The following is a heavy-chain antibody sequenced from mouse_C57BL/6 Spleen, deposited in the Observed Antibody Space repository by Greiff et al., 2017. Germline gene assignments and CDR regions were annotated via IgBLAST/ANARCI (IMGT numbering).Heavy chain of an antibody. Sequence: EVQGVESGGGLVKPGGSLKLSCAASGFTFSDYGMHWVRQAPEKGLEWVAYISSGSSTIYYADTVKGRFTISRDNAKITLFLQMTSLRSEDTAMYYCAMPLYYAMDYWGQGTSVTVSS. V-gene: IGHV5-17*01. J-gene: IGHJ4*01. CDR3: AMPLYYAMDY. CDR2: ISSGSSTI. CDR1: GFTFSDYG.